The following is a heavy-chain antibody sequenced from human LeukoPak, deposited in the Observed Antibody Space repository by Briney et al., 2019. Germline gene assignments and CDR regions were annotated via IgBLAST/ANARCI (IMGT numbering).Heavy chain of an antibody. CDR2: INHSGST. Sequence: SETLSLTCAVYGGSFSGYYWSWIRQPPGKGLEWIGEINHSGSTNYNPSLKSRVTISVDTSKNQFSLKLSSVTAADTAVYYCARGGPDYVWGSRAQYFDYWGQGTLVTVS. CDR1: GGSFSGYY. J-gene: IGHJ4*02. CDR3: ARGGPDYVWGSRAQYFDY. V-gene: IGHV4-34*01. D-gene: IGHD3-16*01.